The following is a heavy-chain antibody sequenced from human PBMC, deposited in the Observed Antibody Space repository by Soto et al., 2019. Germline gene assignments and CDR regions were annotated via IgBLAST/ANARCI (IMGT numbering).Heavy chain of an antibody. CDR3: ARFLVGGHGRPIAVARQNDY. CDR1: GYTFTSYA. J-gene: IGHJ4*01. D-gene: IGHD6-19*01. Sequence: GASVKVSCKASGYTFTSYAMHWVRQAPGQRLEWMGWINAGNGNTKYSQKFQGRVTITRDTSASTAYMELSSLRSEDTAVYYCARFLVGGHGRPIAVARQNDYWG. CDR2: INAGNGNT. V-gene: IGHV1-3*01.